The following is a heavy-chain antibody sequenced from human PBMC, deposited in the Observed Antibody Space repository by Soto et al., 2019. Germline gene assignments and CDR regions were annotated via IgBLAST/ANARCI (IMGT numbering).Heavy chain of an antibody. V-gene: IGHV1-3*01. CDR2: INAGNGNA. J-gene: IGHJ4*02. CDR1: GITFSTYA. CDR3: ARAISGYVT. Sequence: QVQLVQSGAEVKKPGASVKVSCKASGITFSTYAIHWVRQAPGQGLEWMGGINAGNGNARYSQKFQGRVTLTRDTSASTTSMDLSSLRSEDTAIYYCARAISGYVTWGQGTLVTVSS. D-gene: IGHD5-12*01.